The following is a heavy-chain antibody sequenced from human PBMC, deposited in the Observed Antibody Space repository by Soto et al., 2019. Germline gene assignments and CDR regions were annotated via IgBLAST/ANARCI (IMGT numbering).Heavy chain of an antibody. CDR3: AKDLQSYGDYDYYCYGMDV. J-gene: IGHJ6*02. CDR1: GFTFSTYG. V-gene: IGHV3-30*18. D-gene: IGHD4-17*01. CDR2: ISYDGTNK. Sequence: QVQLVESGGGEVQPGRSLTISCAASGFTFSTYGMHWVRQTPGKGLEWVAVISYDGTNKFYLDSVKGRLTISRDNFKNTQTLQMNSLRADDTAVYSCAKDLQSYGDYDYYCYGMDVWGLGTRVTVSS.